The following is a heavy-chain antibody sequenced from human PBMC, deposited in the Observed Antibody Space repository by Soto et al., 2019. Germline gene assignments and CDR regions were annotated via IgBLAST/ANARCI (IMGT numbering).Heavy chain of an antibody. CDR1: GFTFSSYA. V-gene: IGHV3-23*01. D-gene: IGHD1-1*01. J-gene: IGHJ3*02. CDR3: AKDNDGFPDGAFDI. CDR2: ISGSGGST. Sequence: GGSLRLSCAASGFTFSSYAMSWVRQAPGKGLEWVSAISGSGGSTYYADTVKGRFTISRDNSKNTLYLKMNSLRAEDTAVYYCAKDNDGFPDGAFDIWGQGTMVTVSS.